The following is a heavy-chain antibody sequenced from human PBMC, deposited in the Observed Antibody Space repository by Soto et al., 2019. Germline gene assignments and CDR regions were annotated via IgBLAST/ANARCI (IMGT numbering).Heavy chain of an antibody. CDR1: GYTFTSYA. D-gene: IGHD3-10*01. CDR3: VLWFGEYYAFDI. CDR2: INAGNGNT. V-gene: IGHV1-3*01. Sequence: ASVKVSCKASGYTFTSYAMHWVRQAPGQRLEWMGWINAGNGNTKYSQKFQGRVTITRDTSASTAYMELSSLRSEDTAVYYCVLWFGEYYAFDIWGQGTMVTVSS. J-gene: IGHJ3*02.